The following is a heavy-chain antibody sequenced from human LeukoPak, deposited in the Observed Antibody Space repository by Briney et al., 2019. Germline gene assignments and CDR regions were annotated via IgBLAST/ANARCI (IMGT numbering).Heavy chain of an antibody. Sequence: SETLSLTCTVSGGSISSGSFYWGCIRQPPGKGLEWIGTIYFSGSTYYNPSLKSRVTISVDTSKNQFSLKLSSVTAADTAVYYCSRDVAAVTTYFDYWGQGTLVTVSS. V-gene: IGHV4-39*07. CDR2: IYFSGST. CDR1: GGSISSGSFY. J-gene: IGHJ4*02. D-gene: IGHD4-17*01. CDR3: SRDVAAVTTYFDY.